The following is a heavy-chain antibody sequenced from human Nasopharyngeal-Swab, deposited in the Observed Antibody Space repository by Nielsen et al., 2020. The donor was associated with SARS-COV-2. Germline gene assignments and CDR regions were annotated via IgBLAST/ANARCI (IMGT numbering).Heavy chain of an antibody. J-gene: IGHJ4*02. Sequence: GGSLRLSCVASRFTFSRWPMHWVRQAPGKGLEWVTVISSDGSDKQYVDSVKGRFTISRDNSKNTLYLQMKSLRAEGTGVYYCASLRADTPDFAYWGQGTLVTVSS. V-gene: IGHV3-30*03. CDR2: ISSDGSDK. CDR3: ASLRADTPDFAY. D-gene: IGHD2-15*01. CDR1: RFTFSRWP.